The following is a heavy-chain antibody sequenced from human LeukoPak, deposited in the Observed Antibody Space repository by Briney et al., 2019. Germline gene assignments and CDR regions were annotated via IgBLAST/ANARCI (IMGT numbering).Heavy chain of an antibody. Sequence: GGSLRLSCAASGFTFSSYGMHWVRQAPGKGLEWVAFIRYDGSNKYYADSVKGRFTISRDNSKNTLYLQMNSLRAEDTAVYYCAKVRGYSYGGSYYYYYYMDVWGKGTTVTVSS. V-gene: IGHV3-30*02. D-gene: IGHD5-18*01. CDR3: AKVRGYSYGGSYYYYYYMDV. J-gene: IGHJ6*03. CDR2: IRYDGSNK. CDR1: GFTFSSYG.